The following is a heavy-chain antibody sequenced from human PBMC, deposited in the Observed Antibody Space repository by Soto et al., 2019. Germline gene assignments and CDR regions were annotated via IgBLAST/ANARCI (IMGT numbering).Heavy chain of an antibody. CDR3: ARSQADSRDYYRQFAF. D-gene: IGHD3-22*01. V-gene: IGHV2-5*02. CDR2: IYWDGDK. Sequence: QITLKESGPPLVKPTQTLTLTCTFSGFSFNRSGMSVGWIRQPPGKGLEWLAIIYWDGDKRYSPSLKPRLAISQDASRSQVVLTMTDLDPVDTATSYCARSQADSRDYYRQFAFWGQGTRVTVSS. CDR1: GFSFNRSGMS. J-gene: IGHJ4*02.